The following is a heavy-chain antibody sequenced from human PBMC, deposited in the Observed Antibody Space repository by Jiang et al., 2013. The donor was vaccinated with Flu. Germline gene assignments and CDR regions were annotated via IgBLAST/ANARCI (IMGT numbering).Heavy chain of an antibody. Sequence: PGKGLEWMGIIYPGDSDTRYSPSFQGQVTISADKSISTAYLQWSSLKASDTAMYYCARTYYYDSSGFYAFDIWGQGTMVTVSS. V-gene: IGHV5-51*01. CDR3: ARTYYYDSSGFYAFDI. J-gene: IGHJ3*02. CDR2: IYPGDSDT. D-gene: IGHD3-22*01.